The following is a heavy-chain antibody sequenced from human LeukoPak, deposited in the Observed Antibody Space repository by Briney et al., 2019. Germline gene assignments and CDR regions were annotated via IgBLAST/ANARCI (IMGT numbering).Heavy chain of an antibody. V-gene: IGHV3-30*18. CDR1: GFTFRDYS. J-gene: IGHJ4*02. Sequence: GSLRLSCAVSGFTFRDYSIHWFRQAPGGGLEWVAHISYNGIDEHYAGSVKGRFTVSRDDSKNTAYLLMSGLTTEDTAFYYCAELGYGFDYWGQGTLVIVSS. D-gene: IGHD2-15*01. CDR3: AELGYGFDY. CDR2: ISYNGIDE.